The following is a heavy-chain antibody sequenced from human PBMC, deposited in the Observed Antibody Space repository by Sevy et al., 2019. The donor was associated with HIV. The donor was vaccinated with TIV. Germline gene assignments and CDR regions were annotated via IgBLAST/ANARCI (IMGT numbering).Heavy chain of an antibody. CDR3: ARGTYYDFWSGYGMDV. J-gene: IGHJ6*02. D-gene: IGHD3-3*01. Sequence: GSLRLSCAASGFTFSSYAMHWVRQAPGKGLEWVAVISYDGSNKYYADSVKGRFTISRDNSKNTLYLQMNSLRAEDTAVYYCARGTYYDFWSGYGMDVWGQGTTVTVSS. CDR2: ISYDGSNK. V-gene: IGHV3-30*04. CDR1: GFTFSSYA.